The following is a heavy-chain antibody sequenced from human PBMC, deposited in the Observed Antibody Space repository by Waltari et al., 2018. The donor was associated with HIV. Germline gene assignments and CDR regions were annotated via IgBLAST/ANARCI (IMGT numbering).Heavy chain of an antibody. V-gene: IGHV1-69*01. CDR3: ARRFTWNKSYYYYGLAV. Sequence: QVQLVQSGAELKKPGSSVKVSCRASGGIFSSNGITWVRQAPGQGLEWMGGFIPIFGTTNHAQKVQGRVTITADESTGTAYMELRSLRSEDTAVYYCARRFTWNKSYYYYGLAVWGQGTTVTVSS. D-gene: IGHD3-10*01. CDR1: GGIFSSNG. J-gene: IGHJ6*02. CDR2: FIPIFGTT.